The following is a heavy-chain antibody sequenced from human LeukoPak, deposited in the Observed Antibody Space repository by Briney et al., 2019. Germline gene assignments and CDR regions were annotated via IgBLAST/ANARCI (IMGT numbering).Heavy chain of an antibody. CDR3: ARHPGGPSSYCGGDCTYYFDY. D-gene: IGHD2-21*02. CDR2: IIPIFGTA. J-gene: IGHJ4*02. V-gene: IGHV1-69*05. CDR1: GGTFSSYA. Sequence: VASVKVSCKASGGTFSSYAISWVRQAPGQGLEWMGGIIPIFGTANYAQKFQGRVTITTDESTNTAYMELNSLRAEDTAVYYCARHPGGPSSYCGGDCTYYFDYWGQGTLVTVSS.